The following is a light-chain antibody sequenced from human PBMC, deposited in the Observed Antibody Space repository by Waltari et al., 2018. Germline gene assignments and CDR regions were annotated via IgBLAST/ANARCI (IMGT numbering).Light chain of an antibody. CDR2: KVS. V-gene: IGKV2-30*02. J-gene: IGKJ2*01. CDR3: MQGIHWPHT. Sequence: DVVMTQSPLSLPVTLGQPAPISCRSSQSLVHSDGNTYLNWLQLRPGQSPRRLIYKVSNRDSGVPDRFSGSGSGTDFTLKISRVEAEDVGIYYCMQGIHWPHTLGQGTKLEI. CDR1: QSLVHSDGNTY.